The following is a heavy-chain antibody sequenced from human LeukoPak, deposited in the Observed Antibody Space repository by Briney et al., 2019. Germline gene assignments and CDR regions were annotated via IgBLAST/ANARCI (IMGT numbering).Heavy chain of an antibody. D-gene: IGHD2-21*02. V-gene: IGHV4-59*01. Sequence: SETLSLTCTVSGGSISSYYWSWIRQPPGKGLEWIGYIYYSGSTNYKPSLKSRVTMSLNTSKNQFSLRLSSVTAADTAVYYCARGEGQAVSAFDYWGQGMLVTVSS. CDR2: IYYSGST. CDR1: GGSISSYY. CDR3: ARGEGQAVSAFDY. J-gene: IGHJ4*02.